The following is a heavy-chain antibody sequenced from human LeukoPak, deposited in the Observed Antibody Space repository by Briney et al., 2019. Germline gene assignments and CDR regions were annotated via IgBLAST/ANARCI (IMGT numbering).Heavy chain of an antibody. V-gene: IGHV4-34*01. D-gene: IGHD6-13*01. CDR1: GGSFSGYY. CDR3: ARHGGYSSPYLH. CDR2: INHSGST. J-gene: IGHJ1*01. Sequence: SETLSLTCAVYGGSFSGYYWSWIRQPPGKGLEWIGEINHSGSTNYNPSLKSRVTISVDTSKNQFSLKLSSVTAADTAVYYCARHGGYSSPYLHWGQGTLVTVSS.